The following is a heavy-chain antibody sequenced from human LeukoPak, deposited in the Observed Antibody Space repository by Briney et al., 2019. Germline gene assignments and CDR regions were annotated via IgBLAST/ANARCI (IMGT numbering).Heavy chain of an antibody. V-gene: IGHV4-39*01. CDR1: GGSISSSSYY. Sequence: SETLSLTCTVSGGSISSSSYYWGWIRQPPGKGLEWIGSIYYSGSTYYNPSLKSRVTISVDTSKNQFSLKLSSVTAADTAVYYCARHPSLLWYWFDPWGQGTLVTVSS. CDR3: ARHPSLLWYWFDP. CDR2: IYYSGST. J-gene: IGHJ5*02. D-gene: IGHD3-10*01.